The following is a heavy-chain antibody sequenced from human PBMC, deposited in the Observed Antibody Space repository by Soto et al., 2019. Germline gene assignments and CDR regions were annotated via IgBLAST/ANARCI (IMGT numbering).Heavy chain of an antibody. CDR3: ARSQFDYVWGTSGYFDS. J-gene: IGHJ4*02. Sequence: AGESLKISCKGSGYSFSTHWVGWVRQMPGKGLEWMGIIYPGYSDARYSPSFKGQVTISVDESTTTAFLQWSSLKASDTAMYFCARSQFDYVWGTSGYFDSWGQGTLVTVSS. D-gene: IGHD3-16*01. CDR2: IYPGYSDA. V-gene: IGHV5-51*01. CDR1: GYSFSTHW.